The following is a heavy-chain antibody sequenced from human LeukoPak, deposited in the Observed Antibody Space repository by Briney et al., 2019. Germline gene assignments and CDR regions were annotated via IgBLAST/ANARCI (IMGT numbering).Heavy chain of an antibody. V-gene: IGHV3-23*01. J-gene: IGHJ4*02. CDR2: ISGSRVST. D-gene: IGHD3-16*01. CDR1: GCTFSSYG. CDR3: AKLEYDYVWGSYIDY. Sequence: PWRSLRVSCAASGCTFSSYGMHWVRQAPGKGLEWVSGISGSRVSTYSADSVKGRFTISRDISENTLYLQVISLRAEDAAVYYCAKLEYDYVWGSYIDYWGQGTLVTVSS.